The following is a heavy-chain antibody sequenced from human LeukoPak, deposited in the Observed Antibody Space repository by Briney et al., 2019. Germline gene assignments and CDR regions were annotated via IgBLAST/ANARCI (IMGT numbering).Heavy chain of an antibody. CDR2: ISYGGSNK. V-gene: IGHV3-30*04. D-gene: IGHD4-23*01. J-gene: IGHJ4*02. CDR3: ARGAHKRDDYGGFFDY. CDR1: GFIFNNYA. Sequence: GGSLRLSCAASGFIFNNYALHWVRQAPGKGLEWVAVISYGGSNKDYADSVKGRFTISRDNSKNTLYLQMNSLRAEDTAVYYCARGAHKRDDYGGFFDYWGQKTLVTVSP.